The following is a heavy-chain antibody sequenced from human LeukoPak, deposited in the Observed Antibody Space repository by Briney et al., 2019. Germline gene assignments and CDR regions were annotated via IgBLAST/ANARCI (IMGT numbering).Heavy chain of an antibody. CDR3: ARHGDYDFWSGYQNWFDP. V-gene: IGHV4-38-2*01. CDR2: IYHSGNT. Sequence: SETLSLTCAVSVYSISNGYYWGWIRQPPGKGLEWIGSIYHSGNTYYNPSLKSRVTISVDTSKNQFPLKLSSVPAADTAVYYCARHGDYDFWSGYQNWFDPWGQGTLVTVSS. J-gene: IGHJ5*02. D-gene: IGHD3-3*01. CDR1: VYSISNGYY.